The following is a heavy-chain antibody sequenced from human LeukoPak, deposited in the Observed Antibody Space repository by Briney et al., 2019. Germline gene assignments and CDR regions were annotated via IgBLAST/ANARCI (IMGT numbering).Heavy chain of an antibody. J-gene: IGHJ4*02. CDR1: GFTFSNYY. D-gene: IGHD2-8*01. CDR3: ARGAYCINGVCYDIDY. Sequence: GGSLRLSCAASGFTFSNYYMTWVRHTPGKGLEWVASIGQDGSEKYYVDSVKGRFTISRDNAKNSLFLQMNSLRDEDTSVYYCARGAYCINGVCYDIDYWGQGTLVTVSS. CDR2: IGQDGSEK. V-gene: IGHV3-7*01.